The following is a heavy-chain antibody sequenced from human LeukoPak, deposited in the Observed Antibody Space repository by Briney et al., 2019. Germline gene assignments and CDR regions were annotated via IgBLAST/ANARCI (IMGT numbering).Heavy chain of an antibody. D-gene: IGHD5-18*01. J-gene: IGHJ4*02. CDR1: GFALSSYA. CDR2: ISGSGGST. V-gene: IGHV3-23*01. CDR3: AKLGIQLWFK. Sequence: PGGSLRLSCAASGFALSSYAMSWVRQAPGKGLEWVSAISGSGGSTYYADSVKGRFTISRDNSKNTLYLQMNSLRAEDTAVYYCAKLGIQLWFKWGQGTLVTVSS.